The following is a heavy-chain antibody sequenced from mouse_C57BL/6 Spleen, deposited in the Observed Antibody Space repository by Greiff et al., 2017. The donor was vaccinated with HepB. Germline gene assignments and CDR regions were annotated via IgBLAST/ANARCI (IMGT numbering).Heavy chain of an antibody. CDR1: GFNIKDDY. CDR3: TTDYYGSSMDY. J-gene: IGHJ2*01. CDR2: IDPKNGDT. V-gene: IGHV14-4*01. Sequence: EVQLQQSGAELVRPGASVKLSCTASGFNIKDDYMHWVKQRPEQGLEWIGWIDPKNGDTEYASKFQGKATITADTSSNTAYLQLSSLTSEDTAVYYCTTDYYGSSMDYWGQGTTLTVSS. D-gene: IGHD1-1*01.